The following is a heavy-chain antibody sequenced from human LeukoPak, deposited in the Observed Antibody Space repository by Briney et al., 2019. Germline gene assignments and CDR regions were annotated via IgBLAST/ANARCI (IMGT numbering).Heavy chain of an antibody. V-gene: IGHV3-11*04. CDR3: ARRDSSGWYEVDY. CDR2: IGSSGSTI. CDR1: GFTFSDYY. J-gene: IGHJ4*02. D-gene: IGHD6-19*01. Sequence: GGSLRLSCAASGFTFSDYYMSWIRQAPGKGLEWVSYIGSSGSTIYYADSVKGRFTISRDNAKNSLYLQMDSLRAEDTAVYYCARRDSSGWYEVDYWGQGTLVAVSS.